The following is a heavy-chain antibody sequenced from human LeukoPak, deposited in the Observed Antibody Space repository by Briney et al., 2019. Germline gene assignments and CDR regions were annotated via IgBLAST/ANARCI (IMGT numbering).Heavy chain of an antibody. CDR1: GGSISSGGYS. J-gene: IGHJ6*02. V-gene: IGHV4-30-2*01. CDR2: IYHSGST. D-gene: IGHD2-2*02. Sequence: ASQTLSLTCAVSGGSISSGGYSWSWIRQPPGKGLEWIGYIYHSGSTYYNPSLKSRVTISVDRSKNQFSLKLSSVTAADTAVYYCAREIPYYYGMDVWGQGTTVTVSS. CDR3: AREIPYYYGMDV.